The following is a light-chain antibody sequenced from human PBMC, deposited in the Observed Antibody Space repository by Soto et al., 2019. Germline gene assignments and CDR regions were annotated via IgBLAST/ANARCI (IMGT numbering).Light chain of an antibody. V-gene: IGKV1-39*01. Sequence: DIQMTQSPSSLSASVGDRVTITCRASQTIYTYLNWYQQKPGKAPKLLIYAASSLQSGVPSRFSGSESGTDFTLTSTSLQAEDFVTYYCQHLRMYPSTFGGGTKVEIK. CDR3: QHLRMYPST. CDR1: QTIYTY. J-gene: IGKJ4*01. CDR2: AAS.